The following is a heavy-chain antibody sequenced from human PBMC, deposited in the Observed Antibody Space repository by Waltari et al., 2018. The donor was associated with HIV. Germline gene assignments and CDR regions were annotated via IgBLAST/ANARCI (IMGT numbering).Heavy chain of an antibody. V-gene: IGHV4-34*01. D-gene: IGHD6-19*01. Sequence: YYWTWIRQPPGKGLEWIGEIDRGGSPNYRPSLKSRATISRDTSKNQFSLKLTSVTAADTAVYYCARHFEYSTGWGSVYYGMDVWGQGTTVFVSS. J-gene: IGHJ6*02. CDR1: YY. CDR2: IDRGGSP. CDR3: ARHFEYSTGWGSVYYGMDV.